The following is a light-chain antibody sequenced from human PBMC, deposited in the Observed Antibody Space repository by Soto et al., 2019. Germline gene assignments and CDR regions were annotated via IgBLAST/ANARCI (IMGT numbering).Light chain of an antibody. CDR1: SSHIGNYY. CDR2: END. V-gene: IGLV1-51*02. Sequence: VLTQPPSVSAAPRQKVTMASSGSSSHIGNYYVSWHQQLPGTAPKLLIYENDKRPSGIPDRFSGSKSGTSATLGITGLQAGDEADYYCGTWDSSLSIFVFGTGTKVTVL. CDR3: GTWDSSLSIFV. J-gene: IGLJ1*01.